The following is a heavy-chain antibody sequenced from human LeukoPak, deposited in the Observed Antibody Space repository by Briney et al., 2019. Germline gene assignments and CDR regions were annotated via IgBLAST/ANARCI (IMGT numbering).Heavy chain of an antibody. CDR2: IIPILGIA. D-gene: IGHD3-10*01. CDR3: ASPYYYGSGSYHVGMDV. CDR1: GGTFSIYA. Sequence: VASVTVSFKASGGTFSIYAISWVRQAPGQGLEWMGRIIPILGIANSAQKFQGRVAITADKSTSTAYMELSSLISKDTAVYYCASPYYYGSGSYHVGMDVWGQGTTVTAS. V-gene: IGHV1-69*04. J-gene: IGHJ6*02.